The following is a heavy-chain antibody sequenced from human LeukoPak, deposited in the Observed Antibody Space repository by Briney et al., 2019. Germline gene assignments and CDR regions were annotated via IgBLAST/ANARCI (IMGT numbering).Heavy chain of an antibody. Sequence: GGSLRLSCAASGFTFSSYSMNWVRQAPGKGLEWVSSISSSSSYIYYADSVKGRFTISRDNAKNSLYLQMNSLKASDTAMYYCARQYHNRGYYYDSSGYYSEFDYWGQGTLVTVSS. J-gene: IGHJ4*02. CDR2: ISSSSSYI. CDR1: GFTFSSYS. V-gene: IGHV3-21*04. CDR3: ARQYHNRGYYYDSSGYYSEFDY. D-gene: IGHD3-22*01.